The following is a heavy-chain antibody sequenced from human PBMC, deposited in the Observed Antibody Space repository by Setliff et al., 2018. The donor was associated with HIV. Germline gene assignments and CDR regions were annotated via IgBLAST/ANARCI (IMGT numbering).Heavy chain of an antibody. CDR2: IYNSGHA. J-gene: IGHJ3*01. CDR1: GYNINDGFH. V-gene: IGHV4-38-2*02. Sequence: KPSETLSLTCLVFGYNINDGFHWGWIRQSPRKGLEWLGSIYNSGHASYNPSRWSRVTMSVDTSKNRFSLRLTSVTAADTAVYYCVRDRSLRFSQSPSLHYFDVWGQGILVTVSS. CDR3: VRDRSLRFSQSPSLHYFDV.